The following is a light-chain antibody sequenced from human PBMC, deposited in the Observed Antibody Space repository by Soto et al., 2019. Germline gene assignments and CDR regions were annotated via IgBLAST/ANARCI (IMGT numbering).Light chain of an antibody. CDR1: QRVSSSS. J-gene: IGKJ5*01. CDR2: DAS. V-gene: IGKV3-11*01. Sequence: EIVLTQSPATLSLSPGERATLSCRASQRVSSSSLAWYQQKPGQAPRLLIYDASNRATGIPARFSGSGSGTDFTLTISSLQPEDFSVYFCQQRSNWPLITFGQGTRLEI. CDR3: QQRSNWPLIT.